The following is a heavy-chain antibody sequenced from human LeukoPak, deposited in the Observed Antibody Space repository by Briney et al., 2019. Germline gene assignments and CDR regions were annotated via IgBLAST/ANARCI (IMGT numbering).Heavy chain of an antibody. V-gene: IGHV1-69*04. Sequence: GASVKVSCKTSGGTFSSYAISWVRQAPGQGLEWMGRIIPILGIANYAQKFQGRVTITADKSTSTAYMELSSLRSEDTAVYYCARFIAVAGDYYYGMDVWGQGTTVTVSS. D-gene: IGHD6-19*01. CDR2: IIPILGIA. CDR3: ARFIAVAGDYYYGMDV. CDR1: GGTFSSYA. J-gene: IGHJ6*02.